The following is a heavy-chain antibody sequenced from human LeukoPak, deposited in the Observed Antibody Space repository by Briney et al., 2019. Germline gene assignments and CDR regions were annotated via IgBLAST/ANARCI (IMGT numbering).Heavy chain of an antibody. V-gene: IGHV3-11*04. Sequence: SLRLSCAASGFTFSDYYMSWIRQAPGKGLEWVSYISSSGSTIYYADSVKGRFTISRDNAKNSLYLQMNSLGAEDTAVYCCARDTPRSVGGDDAFDIWGQGTMVTVSS. CDR1: GFTFSDYY. D-gene: IGHD1-26*01. CDR3: ARDTPRSVGGDDAFDI. J-gene: IGHJ3*02. CDR2: ISSSGSTI.